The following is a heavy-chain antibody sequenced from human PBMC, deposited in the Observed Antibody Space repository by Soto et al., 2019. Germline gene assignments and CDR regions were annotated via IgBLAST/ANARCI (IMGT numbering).Heavy chain of an antibody. D-gene: IGHD2-15*01. V-gene: IGHV3-23*01. CDR1: GFTFSSYA. J-gene: IGHJ6*03. CDR3: AKDGGYCSGATCYSYYYYYMDV. Sequence: EVQLLESGGGLVQPGGSLRLSCAASGFTFSSYAMSWVRQAPGKGLEWVSAISGSGGSTYYADSVKGRFTISSDNSKNTLYLQMNSLRAEDTAVYYCAKDGGYCSGATCYSYYYYYMDVWGKGTTVTVSS. CDR2: ISGSGGST.